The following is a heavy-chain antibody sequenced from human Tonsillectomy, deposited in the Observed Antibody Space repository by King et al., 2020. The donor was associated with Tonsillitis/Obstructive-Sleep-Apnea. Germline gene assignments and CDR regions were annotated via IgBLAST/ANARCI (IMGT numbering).Heavy chain of an antibody. D-gene: IGHD5-12*01. CDR2: INNDGSNT. CDR1: GFTFSSYW. J-gene: IGHJ3*01. CDR3: ARVFSGGYFGDAFAL. V-gene: IGHV3-74*01. Sequence: VQLVESGGGLVQPGGSLRLSCAASGFTFSSYWMHWVRQAPGKGLVWVSRINNDGSNTSYADSLKGRFTTSRDNAKNTLYLQMNSLRAEDTAVYYCARVFSGGYFGDAFALWGQGTMVTVSS.